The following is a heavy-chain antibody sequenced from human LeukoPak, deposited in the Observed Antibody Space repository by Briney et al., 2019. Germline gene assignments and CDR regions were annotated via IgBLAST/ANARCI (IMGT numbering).Heavy chain of an antibody. D-gene: IGHD3-9*01. V-gene: IGHV3-11*05. CDR3: ARDGHVYDILTGTPFDY. CDR1: GFTFSDYY. CDR2: ISSGSTYT. Sequence: PGGSLRLSCAASGFTFSDYYMSWIRQAPGRGLEWLSYISSGSTYTKYADSVKGRFTISRDNAKNSLYLRMNSLRAEDTAVYYCARDGHVYDILTGTPFDYWGQGTLVTVSS. J-gene: IGHJ4*02.